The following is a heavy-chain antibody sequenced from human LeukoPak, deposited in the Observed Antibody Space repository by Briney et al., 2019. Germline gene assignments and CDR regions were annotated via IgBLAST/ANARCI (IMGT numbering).Heavy chain of an antibody. CDR1: GGTFNSYA. D-gene: IGHD2-2*01. V-gene: IGHV1-46*02. Sequence: ASVKVSCTASGGTFNSYAISWVRQAPGQGLEWMGIINPSGGSTSYAQKFQGRVTMTRDTSTSTVYMELSSLRSEDTAVYYCARDPEYGDYWGQGTLVTVSS. CDR3: ARDPEYGDY. CDR2: INPSGGST. J-gene: IGHJ4*02.